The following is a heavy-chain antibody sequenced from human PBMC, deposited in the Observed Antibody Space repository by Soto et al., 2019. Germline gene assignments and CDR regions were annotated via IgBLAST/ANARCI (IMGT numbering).Heavy chain of an antibody. V-gene: IGHV1-18*01. D-gene: IGHD3-3*01. CDR1: GYTFTSSG. Sequence: ASVKVSCKASGYTFTSSGISWVRQAPGQGLEWMGWISTDNGNTNYAQHLQGRVSMTTDTSTSTAYMDLRSLRSDDTAVYYFSRFHGFTTFGVYSMYYYGMDVWGQGTTVTVSS. CDR3: SRFHGFTTFGVYSMYYYGMDV. J-gene: IGHJ6*02. CDR2: ISTDNGNT.